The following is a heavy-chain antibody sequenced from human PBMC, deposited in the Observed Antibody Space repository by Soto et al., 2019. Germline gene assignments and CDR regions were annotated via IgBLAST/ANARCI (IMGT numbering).Heavy chain of an antibody. CDR3: ARVWGGAFDI. J-gene: IGHJ3*02. D-gene: IGHD3-10*01. Sequence: QVQLQESGPGLVKPSETLSLTCTVSGGSISSYYWSWIRQPPGKGLEWIGYIYYSGSTNYNPSLKNRVTISVDTSKNQFSLKLSSVTAADTAVYYCARVWGGAFDIWCQGTMVTVSS. CDR1: GGSISSYY. CDR2: IYYSGST. V-gene: IGHV4-59*01.